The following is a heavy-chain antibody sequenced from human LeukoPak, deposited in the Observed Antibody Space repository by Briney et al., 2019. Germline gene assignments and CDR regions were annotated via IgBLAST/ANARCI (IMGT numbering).Heavy chain of an antibody. Sequence: PSETLSLTCTVSGGSISSYYWSWIRQPPGKGLEWIGYIYYSGSTYYNPSLKSRVTISVDTSKNQFSLKLSSVTAADTAVYYCAREAPTSGYFDYWGQGTLVTVSS. CDR3: AREAPTSGYFDY. CDR2: IYYSGST. J-gene: IGHJ4*02. D-gene: IGHD1-14*01. CDR1: GGSISSYY. V-gene: IGHV4-59*01.